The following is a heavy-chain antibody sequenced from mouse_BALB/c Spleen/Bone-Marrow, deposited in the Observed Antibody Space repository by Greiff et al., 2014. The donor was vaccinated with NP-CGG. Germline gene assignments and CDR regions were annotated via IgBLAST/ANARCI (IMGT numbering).Heavy chain of an antibody. V-gene: IGHV14-3*02. CDR2: IDPANGNT. Sequence: EVKVVESGAELVKPGASVKLSCTASGFNIKDTYMHWVKQRPEQGLEWIGRIDPANGNTKYDPKFQGKATITADTSSNTAYLQLNSLTSEDTAVYYCAQGYDWAMDYWGQGTSVTVSS. D-gene: IGHD2-14*01. CDR1: GFNIKDTY. CDR3: AQGYDWAMDY. J-gene: IGHJ4*01.